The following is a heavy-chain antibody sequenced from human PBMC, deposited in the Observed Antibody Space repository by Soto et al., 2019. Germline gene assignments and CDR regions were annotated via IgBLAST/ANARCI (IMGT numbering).Heavy chain of an antibody. Sequence: TLSLTCTVSGGSISSGGYYWSWIRQHPGKGLEWIGYIYYSGSTYYNPSLKSRVTISVDTSKNQFSLKLSSVTAADTAVYYCARDPNCSSTSCPNYYGMDVWGQGTTVTVSS. CDR2: IYYSGST. J-gene: IGHJ6*02. D-gene: IGHD2-2*01. CDR1: GGSISSGGYY. CDR3: ARDPNCSSTSCPNYYGMDV. V-gene: IGHV4-31*03.